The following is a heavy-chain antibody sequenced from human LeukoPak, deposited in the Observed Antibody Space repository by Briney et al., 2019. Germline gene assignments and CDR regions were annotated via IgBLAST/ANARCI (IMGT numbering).Heavy chain of an antibody. V-gene: IGHV3-9*01. Sequence: GGSLRLSCAASGFTFDDYAMHWVRQAPGKGLEWVSGISWNSGSIGYADSVKGRFTISRDNAKNSLYLQMNSLRAGDTALYYCAKDSYYYGSGTDEYFQHWGQGTLVTVSS. CDR3: AKDSYYYGSGTDEYFQH. J-gene: IGHJ1*01. CDR2: ISWNSGSI. D-gene: IGHD3-10*01. CDR1: GFTFDDYA.